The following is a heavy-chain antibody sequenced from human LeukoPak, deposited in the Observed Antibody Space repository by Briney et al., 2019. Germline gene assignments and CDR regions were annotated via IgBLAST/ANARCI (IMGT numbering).Heavy chain of an antibody. CDR3: AKGPYDYVWGSYRPETYNWFDP. CDR2: ISGSGGST. Sequence: GGSLRLSCAPSGFTFRSYAMSWVRQAPGKGLEWVSAISGSGGSTYYADSVKGRLTISRDNSKNTLYLQMNSLRAEDTAVYYCAKGPYDYVWGSYRPETYNWFDPWGQGTLVTVSS. D-gene: IGHD3-16*02. CDR1: GFTFRSYA. V-gene: IGHV3-23*01. J-gene: IGHJ5*02.